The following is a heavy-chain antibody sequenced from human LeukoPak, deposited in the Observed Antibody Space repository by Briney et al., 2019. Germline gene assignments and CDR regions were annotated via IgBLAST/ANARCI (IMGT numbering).Heavy chain of an antibody. CDR1: GYSISSGYY. CDR3: ARVTGIVGATGY. Sequence: KSSETLSLTCTASGYSISSGYYWGWIRQPPGKGLEWSGSIYHSGSTYYNPSLKSRVTISVDTSKNQFSLKLSSVTAADTAMYYCARVTGIVGATGYWGQGTLVTVSS. V-gene: IGHV4-38-2*02. CDR2: IYHSGST. J-gene: IGHJ4*02. D-gene: IGHD1-26*01.